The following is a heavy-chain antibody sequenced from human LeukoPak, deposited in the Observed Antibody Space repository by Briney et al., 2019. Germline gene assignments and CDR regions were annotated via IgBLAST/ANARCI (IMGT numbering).Heavy chain of an antibody. CDR1: GFTFSSYS. J-gene: IGHJ6*03. D-gene: IGHD2-15*01. CDR2: ISSSSSYI. CDR3: AREIVAYCSGGSCSYYYYYYMDV. V-gene: IGHV3-21*01. Sequence: KPGGSLRLSCAASGFTFSSYSMNWVRQAPGKGLEWVSSISSSSSYIYYADSVKGRFTISRDNDKNSLYLQMNSLRAEDTAVYYCAREIVAYCSGGSCSYYYYYYMDVWGKGTTVTVSS.